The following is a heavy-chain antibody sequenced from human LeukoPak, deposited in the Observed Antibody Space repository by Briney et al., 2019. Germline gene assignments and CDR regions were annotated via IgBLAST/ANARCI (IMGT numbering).Heavy chain of an antibody. D-gene: IGHD2-21*02. CDR3: AREGHIVVVTAIRPSYYYYYGMDV. CDR1: GYTFTSYG. Sequence: ASVKVSCTASGYTFTSYGISWERQAPGQGLERMGWISAYSGNTNYAQKLQGRVTMTTDTSTSTAYMELRSLRSDDTAVYYCAREGHIVVVTAIRPSYYYYYGMDVWGQGTTVTVSS. V-gene: IGHV1-18*01. J-gene: IGHJ6*02. CDR2: ISAYSGNT.